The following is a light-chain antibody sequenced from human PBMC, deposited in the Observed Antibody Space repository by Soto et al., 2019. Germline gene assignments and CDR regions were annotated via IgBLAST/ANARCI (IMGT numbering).Light chain of an antibody. CDR3: SSYTSSSTVV. Sequence: QSALTQPASVSGSPGQSITISCTGTSSDVGGYNYVSWYQQHPGKAPKLMIYDVSNRPSGVSNRFSGSKSGNTASLTISGLQAEDEADYYGSSYTSSSTVVFGGVTKLTVL. J-gene: IGLJ2*01. V-gene: IGLV2-14*01. CDR1: SSDVGGYNY. CDR2: DVS.